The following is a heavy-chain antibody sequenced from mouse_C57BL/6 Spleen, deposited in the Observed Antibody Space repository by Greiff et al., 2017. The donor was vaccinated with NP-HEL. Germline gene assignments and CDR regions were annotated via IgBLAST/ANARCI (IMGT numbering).Heavy chain of an antibody. CDR1: GYTFTDYY. V-gene: IGHV1-26*01. D-gene: IGHD1-1*01. Sequence: EVQLQQSGPELVKPGASVKISCKASGYTFTDYYMNWVKQSHGKSLEWIGDINPNNGGTSYNQKFKGKATLTVDKSSSTAYMELRSLTSEDSAVYYWARKGATVVATGYFDYWGQGTTLTVSS. J-gene: IGHJ2*01. CDR3: ARKGATVVATGYFDY. CDR2: INPNNGGT.